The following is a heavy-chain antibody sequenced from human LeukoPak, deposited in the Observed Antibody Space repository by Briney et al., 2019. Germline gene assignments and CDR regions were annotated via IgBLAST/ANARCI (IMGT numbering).Heavy chain of an antibody. J-gene: IGHJ4*02. CDR3: ARVGSTSWYLDC. CDR1: GFTFNNYW. Sequence: TGGSLRLSCAASGFTFNNYWMSWVRQAPGKGLEWVANIRQDGSEKYIVDSVKGRFTFFRDNAKNSLYLQMNSLRAEDTAVYYCARVGSTSWYLDCWGQGTLVTVSS. CDR2: IRQDGSEK. D-gene: IGHD2-2*01. V-gene: IGHV3-7*01.